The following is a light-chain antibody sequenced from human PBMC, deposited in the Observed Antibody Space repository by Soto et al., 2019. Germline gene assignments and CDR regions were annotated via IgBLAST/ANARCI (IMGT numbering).Light chain of an antibody. CDR1: SSDVVGYNY. J-gene: IGLJ1*01. CDR3: SSYTTSNTRQIV. CDR2: DVS. Sequence: QSALTQPASVSGSPGQSITISCTGTSSDVVGYNYVSWYQHHPGKAPKLLIYDVSNRPSGISNRFSGSKSDNTASLTISGLQPEDEADYYCSSYTTSNTRQIVFGTGTQLTVL. V-gene: IGLV2-14*03.